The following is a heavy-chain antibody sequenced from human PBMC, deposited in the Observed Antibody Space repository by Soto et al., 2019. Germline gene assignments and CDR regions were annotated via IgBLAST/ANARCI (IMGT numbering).Heavy chain of an antibody. Sequence: PSETLSLTCAVYGGSFSGYYWSWIRQPPGKGLEWIGEINHSGSTNYNPSLKSRVTISVDTSKNQFSLKLSSVTAADTVVYYCARYKQGHNWLDPWGQGTLVTVSS. CDR2: INHSGST. V-gene: IGHV4-34*01. CDR3: ARYKQGHNWLDP. D-gene: IGHD1-1*01. J-gene: IGHJ5*02. CDR1: GGSFSGYY.